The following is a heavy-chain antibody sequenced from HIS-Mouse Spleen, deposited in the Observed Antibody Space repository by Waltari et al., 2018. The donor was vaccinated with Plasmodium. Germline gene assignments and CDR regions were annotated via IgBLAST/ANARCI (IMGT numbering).Heavy chain of an antibody. CDR1: GFSLSTSVMC. CDR3: ARHKARAQLVRGYFDY. J-gene: IGHJ4*02. Sequence: QVTLRESGPALVKPTQTLTLTCTSSGFSLSTSVMCVSWIRQPPGKALECLARIDWVDDKYYRKSLNTRLTISKDTSKNQVVLTMTNMDPVDTATYYCARHKARAQLVRGYFDYWGQGTLVTVSS. CDR2: IDWVDDK. V-gene: IGHV2-70*15. D-gene: IGHD6-6*01.